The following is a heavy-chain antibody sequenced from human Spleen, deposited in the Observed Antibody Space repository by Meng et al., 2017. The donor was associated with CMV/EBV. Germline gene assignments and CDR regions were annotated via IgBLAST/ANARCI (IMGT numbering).Heavy chain of an antibody. J-gene: IGHJ3*02. CDR1: GDSVSTNSAT. CDR3: ARRQWGKGAFDI. D-gene: IGHD7-27*01. CDR2: TYYGSKWNY. V-gene: IGHV6-1*01. Sequence: TLSLTCGISGDSVSTNSATWNWIRQSPSRGLEWLGRTYYGSKWNYDYAVSVKSRITINPDTSKNQFSLQLNSMTPEDSAVYYCARRQWGKGAFDIWGQGTMVTVSS.